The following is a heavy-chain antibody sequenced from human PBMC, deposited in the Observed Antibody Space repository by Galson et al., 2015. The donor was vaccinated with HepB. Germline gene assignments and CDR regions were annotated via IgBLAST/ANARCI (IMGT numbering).Heavy chain of an antibody. CDR2: IRSKAYGETT. Sequence: SLRLSCAASGFTFGDYAMSWVRQAPGKGLEWVGFIRSKAYGETTAYAASVKGRFTISRDDSKSIAYLQMNSLKTEDTAVYYCTIESSGHSAPYYHYGMDVWGQGTTVTVSS. CDR3: TIESSGHSAPYYHYGMDV. CDR1: GFTFGDYA. V-gene: IGHV3-49*04. J-gene: IGHJ6*02. D-gene: IGHD5-18*01.